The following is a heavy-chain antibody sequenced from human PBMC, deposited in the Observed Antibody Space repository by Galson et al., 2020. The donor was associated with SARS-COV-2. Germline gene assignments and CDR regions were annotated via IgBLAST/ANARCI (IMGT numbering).Heavy chain of an antibody. CDR2: IHPNSDTT. D-gene: IGHD3-10*01. V-gene: IGHV1-2*02. CDR3: ARDANYYGSGSYLFDY. Sequence: ASVKVSCQASGYTFTDSYIHWVRQAPGQGLEWMGWIHPNSDTTHFALKFLGRVTLTRDTSISKVYMELSSLRSDDTAVYYCARDANYYGSGSYLFDYWGQGTLVTVSS. J-gene: IGHJ4*02. CDR1: GYTFTDSY.